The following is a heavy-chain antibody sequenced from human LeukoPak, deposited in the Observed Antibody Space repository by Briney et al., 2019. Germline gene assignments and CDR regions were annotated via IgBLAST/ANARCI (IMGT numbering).Heavy chain of an antibody. D-gene: IGHD3-22*01. CDR2: FDPEDGET. J-gene: IGHJ4*02. V-gene: IGHV1-24*01. CDR3: ATFYYYDSSGYWKDFDY. Sequence: GASVKVSRKVSGYTLTELSMHWVRQAPGKGLEWMGGFDPEDGETIYAQKFQGRVTMTEDTSTDTAYMELSSLRSEDTAVYYCATFYYYDSSGYWKDFDYWGQGTLVTVSS. CDR1: GYTLTELS.